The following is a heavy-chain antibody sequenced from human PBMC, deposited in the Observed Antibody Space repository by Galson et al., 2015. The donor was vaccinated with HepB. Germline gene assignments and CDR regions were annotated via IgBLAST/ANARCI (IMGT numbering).Heavy chain of an antibody. D-gene: IGHD6-19*01. CDR3: TRDGSGSELAGLSYL. CDR1: GGSISSYY. J-gene: IGHJ5*02. CDR2: IYYSGAT. Sequence: LSLTCTVSGGSISSYYWSWIRQPPGKGLEWIGYIYYSGATNYNPSLKSRVTISVDTSKNQLSLKLRSVTAADTAVYYCTRDGSGSELAGLSYLWGQGTLVTVSS. V-gene: IGHV4-59*01.